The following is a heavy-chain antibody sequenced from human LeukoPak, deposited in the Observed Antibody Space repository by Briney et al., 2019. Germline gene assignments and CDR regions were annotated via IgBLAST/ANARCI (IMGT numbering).Heavy chain of an antibody. CDR3: ARDFAP. CDR1: GGSISSSSYY. V-gene: IGHV4-61*02. CDR2: IYTSGTT. J-gene: IGHJ4*03. Sequence: SQTLSLTCTVSGGSISSSSYYWSWIRQPAGKGLEWIGRIYTSGTTNYNPSLKSRVTISVDTSKNQFSLKLSSVTAADTAVYYCARDFAPWGHGTLVTVSS.